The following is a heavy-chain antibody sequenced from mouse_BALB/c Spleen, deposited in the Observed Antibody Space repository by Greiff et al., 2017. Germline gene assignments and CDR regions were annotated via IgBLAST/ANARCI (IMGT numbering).Heavy chain of an antibody. Sequence: VQLQQSGAELAKPGASVKMSCKASGYTFTSYWMHWVKQRPGQGLEWIGYINPSTGYTEYNQKFKDKATLTADKSSSTAYMQLSSLTSEDSAVYYCARPKNYYGTVGDYWGQGTSVTVSS. CDR3: ARPKNYYGTVGDY. J-gene: IGHJ4*01. CDR2: INPSTGYT. CDR1: GYTFTSYW. V-gene: IGHV1-7*01. D-gene: IGHD1-1*01.